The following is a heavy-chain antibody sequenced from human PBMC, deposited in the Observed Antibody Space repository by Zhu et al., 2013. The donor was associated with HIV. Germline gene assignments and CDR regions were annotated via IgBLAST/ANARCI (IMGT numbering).Heavy chain of an antibody. D-gene: IGHD1-26*01. J-gene: IGHJ4*02. CDR3: AREEPNSGSYPGVDY. V-gene: IGHV1-2*02. CDR1: GYTFTGYY. CDR2: INPNSGGT. Sequence: QVQLVQSGAEVKKPGASVKVSCKASGYTFTGYYMHWVRQAPGQGLEWMGWINPNSGGTNYAQKFQGRVTMTRDTSISTAYMELSRLRSDDTAVYYCAREEPNSGSYPGVDYWGQGTLVTVSS.